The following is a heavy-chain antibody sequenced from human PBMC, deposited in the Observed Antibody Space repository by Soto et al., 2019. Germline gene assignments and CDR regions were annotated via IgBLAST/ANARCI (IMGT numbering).Heavy chain of an antibody. Sequence: QVQLVQSGAEVKKPGSSVKVSCKASGGTFSSYTISWVRQAPGQGLEWMGRIIPILGIANYAQKFQGRVTITADKSTGTDYMELRSLRSEDTAVYYCARDPTNRIVGATPFDYWGQGTLVTVSA. D-gene: IGHD1-26*01. V-gene: IGHV1-69*02. CDR3: ARDPTNRIVGATPFDY. J-gene: IGHJ4*02. CDR1: GGTFSSYT. CDR2: IIPILGIA.